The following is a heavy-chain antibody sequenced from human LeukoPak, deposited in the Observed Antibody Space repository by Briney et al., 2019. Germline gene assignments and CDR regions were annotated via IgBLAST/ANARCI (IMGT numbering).Heavy chain of an antibody. J-gene: IGHJ3*02. Sequence: SETLSLTCTVSGGSISSYYWSWFRQPAGKGLEWIGRIYTSGSTNYNPSLKSRVTMSVDTSKNQFSLKLSSVTAADTAVYYCARGLDCSGGSCPDAFDIWGQGTMVTVSS. CDR2: IYTSGST. CDR1: GGSISSYY. V-gene: IGHV4-4*07. CDR3: ARGLDCSGGSCPDAFDI. D-gene: IGHD2-15*01.